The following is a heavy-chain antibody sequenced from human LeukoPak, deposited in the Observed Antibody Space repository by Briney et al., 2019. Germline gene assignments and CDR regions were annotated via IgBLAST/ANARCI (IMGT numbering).Heavy chain of an antibody. CDR2: INPNSGGT. CDR3: ARGRLSMVRAPFDY. D-gene: IGHD3-10*01. CDR1: GYTFTGYY. Sequence: ASVKVSCKASGYTFTGYYMHWVRQAPGQGLEWMGWINPNSGGTNYAQKFQGRATMTRDTSISTAYMELSRLRSDDTAVYYCARGRLSMVRAPFDYWGQGTLVTVSS. J-gene: IGHJ4*02. V-gene: IGHV1-2*02.